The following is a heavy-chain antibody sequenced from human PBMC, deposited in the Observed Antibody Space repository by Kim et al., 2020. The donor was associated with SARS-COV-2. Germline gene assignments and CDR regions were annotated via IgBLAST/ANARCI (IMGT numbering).Heavy chain of an antibody. J-gene: IGHJ5*02. CDR1: GYPFTNYY. V-gene: IGHV1-46*01. CDR3: ARAASDSNYNWLDL. D-gene: IGHD4-4*01. Sequence: ASVKVSCKASGYPFTNYYINWVRQAPGQGLEWMGVINPSSGTTGYAQKFRGRVTMTRDTSTITVDMELSSLRSEDTAVYYCARAASDSNYNWLDLWGQGTRVTVSS. CDR2: INPSSGTT.